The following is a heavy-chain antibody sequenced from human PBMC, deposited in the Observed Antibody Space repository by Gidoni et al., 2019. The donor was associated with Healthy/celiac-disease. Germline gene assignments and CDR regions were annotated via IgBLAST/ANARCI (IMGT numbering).Heavy chain of an antibody. D-gene: IGHD6-13*01. CDR2: IYYSGST. J-gene: IGHJ4*02. CDR3: ARLWAYSSSWPERGDCYLFDY. Sequence: QLQLQESGPGLVKPSETLSLTCTVSGGSISSSSYYWGWIRQPPGKGLEWIGSIYYSGSTYYNPSLKSRVTISVDTSKNQFSLKLSSVTAADTAVYYCARLWAYSSSWPERGDCYLFDYWGQGTLVTVSS. CDR1: GGSISSSSYY. V-gene: IGHV4-39*01.